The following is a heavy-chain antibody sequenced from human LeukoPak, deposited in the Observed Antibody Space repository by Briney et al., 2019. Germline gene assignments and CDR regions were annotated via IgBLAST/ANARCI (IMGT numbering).Heavy chain of an antibody. Sequence: ASVKVSCKASGYTFTGYYMHWVRQAPGQGLEWMGWINPVSGGTDYAQRFQGRVTMTRDTSISTAYMEVRRLSYDDTAVYYCARGNSYAKWSYFDYWGQGTLVTVSS. J-gene: IGHJ4*02. CDR3: ARGNSYAKWSYFDY. D-gene: IGHD5-18*01. CDR1: GYTFTGYY. V-gene: IGHV1-2*02. CDR2: INPVSGGT.